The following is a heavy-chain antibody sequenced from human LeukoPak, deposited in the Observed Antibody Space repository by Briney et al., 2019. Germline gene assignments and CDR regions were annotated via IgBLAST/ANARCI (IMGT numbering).Heavy chain of an antibody. D-gene: IGHD5-24*01. Sequence: SETLSLTCTVSDYSISSGYGYYWGWIRQPPGKGLEWIGSIYHSGSTYYKPSLKSRVTISVDTSKNQFSLKLSSVTAADTAVYYCAGEPGDGYNQRWGQGTLVTVSS. CDR3: AGEPGDGYNQR. V-gene: IGHV4-38-2*02. CDR2: IYHSGST. J-gene: IGHJ4*02. CDR1: DYSISSGYGYY.